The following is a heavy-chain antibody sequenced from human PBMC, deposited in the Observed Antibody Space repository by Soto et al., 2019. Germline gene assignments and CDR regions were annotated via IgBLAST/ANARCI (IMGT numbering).Heavy chain of an antibody. CDR2: IRIGSSTK. J-gene: IGHJ4*02. Sequence: CGPTRVSSTASVCKIWNFGVISVRTAPRKGRGRGSYIRIGSSTKYYADSVKGRFTISRDNAKNSLYLQMNSLRAEDTSVYYCAKEGGLSGSYYISSSYYFDYWGQGTLVTVSS. CDR3: AKEGGLSGSYYISSSYYFDY. V-gene: IGHV3-48*01. CDR1: VCKIWNFG. D-gene: IGHD1-26*01.